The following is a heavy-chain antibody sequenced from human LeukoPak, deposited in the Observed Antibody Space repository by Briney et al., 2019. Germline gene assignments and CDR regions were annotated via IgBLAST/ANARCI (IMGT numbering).Heavy chain of an antibody. V-gene: IGHV4-59*01. CDR2: IYYSGST. CDR1: GGSITSYY. Sequence: SETLSLTCTVSGGSITSYYWSWIRQPPGKGLEWIGYIYYSGSTNYNPSLKSRVTISVDTSKNQFSLKLSSVTAADTAVYYCARAFLERGVLDYWGQGTLVTVSS. D-gene: IGHD3-10*01. J-gene: IGHJ4*02. CDR3: ARAFLERGVLDY.